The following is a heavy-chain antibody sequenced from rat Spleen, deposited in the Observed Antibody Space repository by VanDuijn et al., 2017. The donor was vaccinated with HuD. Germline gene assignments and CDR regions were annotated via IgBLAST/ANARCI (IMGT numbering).Heavy chain of an antibody. D-gene: IGHD4-3*01. CDR3: ARLGGLRNWFAY. Sequence: EVQLVESGGGLVQPGRSLKLSCAASGLSFSNYDMAWVRQAPKKGLEWVATISYDGSSTYYRDSVKGRFTISRDDEESTLYLQMDSLRSEDTATYFCARLGGLRNWFAYWGQGTLVTVSS. V-gene: IGHV5-7*01. J-gene: IGHJ3*01. CDR2: ISYDGSST. CDR1: GLSFSNYD.